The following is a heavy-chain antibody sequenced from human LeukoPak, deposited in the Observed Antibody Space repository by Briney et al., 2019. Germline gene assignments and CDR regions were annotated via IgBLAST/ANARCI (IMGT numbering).Heavy chain of an antibody. J-gene: IGHJ4*02. Sequence: GGSLRLSCSASGFTFSSYAMHWVRRAPGKGLEYVSAISSNGGSTYYADSVKGRFTISRDNSKNTLYLQMSSLRAEDTAVYYCVITSATGPLDYWGQGTLVTVSS. CDR2: ISSNGGST. CDR3: VITSATGPLDY. D-gene: IGHD6-6*01. V-gene: IGHV3-64*04. CDR1: GFTFSSYA.